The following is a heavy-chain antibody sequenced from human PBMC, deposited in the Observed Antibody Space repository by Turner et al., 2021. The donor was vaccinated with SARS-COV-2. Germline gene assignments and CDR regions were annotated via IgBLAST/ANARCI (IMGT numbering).Heavy chain of an antibody. CDR1: GFTFSSYE. D-gene: IGHD3-22*01. V-gene: IGHV3-48*03. Sequence: EVQLVESGGGWVQPGGSLGLSCAASGFTFSSYEMNWVRQAPGKGLEWVSYISSTGSTIYYADSVKGRFTISRDNAKNSLYLQMTSLRAGDTAVYYCASQIHGGYYSNWFDPWGQGTLVTVSS. J-gene: IGHJ5*02. CDR3: ASQIHGGYYSNWFDP. CDR2: ISSTGSTI.